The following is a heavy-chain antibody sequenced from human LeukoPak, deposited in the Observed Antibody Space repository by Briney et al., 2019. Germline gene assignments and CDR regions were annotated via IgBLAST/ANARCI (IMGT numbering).Heavy chain of an antibody. CDR2: IYTSGTI. D-gene: IGHD2-15*01. CDR1: GGSISSYY. J-gene: IGHJ3*02. V-gene: IGHV4-4*07. CDR3: ARYGLLGISEINGFDN. Sequence: PSETLSLTCTVSGGSISSYYWSWIRQPAGTALEWIGRIYTSGTITYNPSLKSRVTMSLDTSERQFSLKLTSVTAADTAVYYCARYGLLGISEINGFDNWGQGTMVTVSS.